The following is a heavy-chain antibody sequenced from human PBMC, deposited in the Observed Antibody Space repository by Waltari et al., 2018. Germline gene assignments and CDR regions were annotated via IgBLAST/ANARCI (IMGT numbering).Heavy chain of an antibody. Sequence: QVQLVQSGAEVKKPGASVKVSCKASGYTFTSYDINWVRQATGQGLEWMGWMNPNSGTTGNARKVQGRCTITRNPSISTANMELSSLRSEDTTVYYCARVGLPGSDWFDPWGQGTLVTVSS. D-gene: IGHD3-10*01. CDR3: ARVGLPGSDWFDP. V-gene: IGHV1-8*03. CDR1: GYTFTSYD. J-gene: IGHJ5*02. CDR2: MNPNSGTT.